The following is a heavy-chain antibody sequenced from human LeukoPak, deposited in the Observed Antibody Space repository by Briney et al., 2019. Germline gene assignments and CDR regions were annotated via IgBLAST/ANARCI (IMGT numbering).Heavy chain of an antibody. CDR3: ARALGYDSSGYYGYYFDH. Sequence: SETLSLTCTVSGGSISSYYWSWIRQPPGKGLEWIGYIYYSGSTNYNPSLKSRVTISVDTSKNQFSLKLSSVTAADTAVYYCARALGYDSSGYYGYYFDHWGQGTLVTVSS. D-gene: IGHD3-22*01. J-gene: IGHJ4*02. CDR2: IYYSGST. CDR1: GGSISSYY. V-gene: IGHV4-59*01.